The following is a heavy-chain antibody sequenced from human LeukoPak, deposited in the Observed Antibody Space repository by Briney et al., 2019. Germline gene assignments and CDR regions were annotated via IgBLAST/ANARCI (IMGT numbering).Heavy chain of an antibody. Sequence: PSETLSLTCTVSGGSISSFYWSWIRQPPGKGLEWIGYVYSSGSTNYNPSLKSRVTMSIDTSKNQFSLKLSSVTAADTAVYYCARQGELAIDYWGQGTLVTVSS. CDR2: VYSSGST. D-gene: IGHD1-26*01. J-gene: IGHJ4*02. CDR1: GGSISSFY. V-gene: IGHV4-59*08. CDR3: ARQGELAIDY.